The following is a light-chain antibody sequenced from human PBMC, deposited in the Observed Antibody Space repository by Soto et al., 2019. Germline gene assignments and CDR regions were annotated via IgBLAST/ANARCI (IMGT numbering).Light chain of an antibody. CDR2: DVS. Sequence: QSVLAQPASVSGSPGQSITISCTGTSSDVGGYNYVSWYQQHPGKAPKLMIYDVSNRPSGVSNRFSGSKSGNTASLTISGLQAEDEADYYCSSYTSSIPYVFGTGTKVTV. V-gene: IGLV2-14*01. J-gene: IGLJ1*01. CDR3: SSYTSSIPYV. CDR1: SSDVGGYNY.